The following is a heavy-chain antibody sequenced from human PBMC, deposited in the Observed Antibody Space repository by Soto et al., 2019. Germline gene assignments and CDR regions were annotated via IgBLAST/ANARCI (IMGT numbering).Heavy chain of an antibody. D-gene: IGHD3-10*01. CDR1: GGTFSRYS. CDR3: ATARFNYYGSGTTHSYDY. V-gene: IGHV1-69*06. CDR2: IIPIFGTA. J-gene: IGHJ4*02. Sequence: SVKVSCKASGGTFSRYSISWVRQAPGQGLEWMGGIIPIFGTANYAQKFQGRVTITADKSTSTAYMELSSLRSEDTAVYYCATARFNYYGSGTTHSYDYWGQGTLVTVSS.